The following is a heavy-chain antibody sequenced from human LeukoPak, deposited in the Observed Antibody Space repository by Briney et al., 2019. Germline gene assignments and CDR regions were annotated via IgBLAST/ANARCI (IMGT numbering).Heavy chain of an antibody. CDR3: AKDPRGSGSTLFDY. CDR1: GFPFRSYG. CDR2: IRYDGTNK. J-gene: IGHJ4*02. D-gene: IGHD3-10*01. V-gene: IGHV3-30*02. Sequence: GGSLRFSCAASGFPFRSYGMHWVRQAPGKGLEWVTFIRYDGTNKYYGDSVKGQFTISRDNSKNTLYLQMNSLRADDTALYYCAKDPRGSGSTLFDYWGQGTLVTVSS.